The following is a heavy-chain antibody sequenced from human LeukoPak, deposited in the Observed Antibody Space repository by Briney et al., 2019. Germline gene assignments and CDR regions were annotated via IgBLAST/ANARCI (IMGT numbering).Heavy chain of an antibody. CDR1: GYTFTSYA. V-gene: IGHV1-3*01. J-gene: IGHJ4*02. CDR2: INAGNGNT. CDR3: ASSTIFGVVIPTFDY. Sequence: ASVKVSCKASGYTFTSYAMHWVRQAPGQRLEWMGWINAGNGNTKYSQKFQGRVTITRDTSASTAYMELSSLRSEDTAVYYCASSTIFGVVIPTFDYWGQGTLVTVSS. D-gene: IGHD3-3*01.